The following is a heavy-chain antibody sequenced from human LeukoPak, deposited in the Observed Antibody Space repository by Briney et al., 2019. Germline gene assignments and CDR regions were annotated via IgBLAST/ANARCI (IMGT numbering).Heavy chain of an antibody. CDR3: AKANLDIVVVPAAMGN. CDR2: ISGSGGST. D-gene: IGHD2-2*01. J-gene: IGHJ4*02. V-gene: IGHV3-23*01. CDR1: GFTFSSYA. Sequence: GGSLRLSCAASGFTFSSYAMSWVRQAPGKGLEWVSAISGSGGSTYYADSVKGRFTISRDNSKNTLYLQMNSLRAEDTALYYCAKANLDIVVVPAAMGNWGQGTLVTVSS.